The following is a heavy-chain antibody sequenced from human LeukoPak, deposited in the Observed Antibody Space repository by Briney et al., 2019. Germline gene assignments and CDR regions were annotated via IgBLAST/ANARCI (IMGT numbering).Heavy chain of an antibody. CDR1: GFTFSSYA. D-gene: IGHD6-13*01. Sequence: GGSLRLSCAVSGFTFSSYAMNWVREAPGRGLEWVSAISGSGVNTDHADSVKGRFTISRDNSKNTLYLQMNSLRVEDTAVYYCAKSFGPVIAAAGTGADWGQGTLVTVSS. J-gene: IGHJ4*02. CDR3: AKSFGPVIAAAGTGAD. CDR2: ISGSGVNT. V-gene: IGHV3-23*01.